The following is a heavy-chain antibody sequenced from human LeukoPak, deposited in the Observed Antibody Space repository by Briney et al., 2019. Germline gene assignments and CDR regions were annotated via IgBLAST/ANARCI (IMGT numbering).Heavy chain of an antibody. D-gene: IGHD6-6*01. CDR3: AKRQLLDY. CDR2: IIVSGGST. Sequence: GGSLRLSCAVSGFTFSSYAMSWVRQAPGKGLEWVSTIIVSGGSTYYADSVKGRFTISRDNFKNTLYLQMNSPRAEDTAVYYCAKRQLLDYWGQGTLVTVSS. V-gene: IGHV3-23*01. CDR1: GFTFSSYA. J-gene: IGHJ4*02.